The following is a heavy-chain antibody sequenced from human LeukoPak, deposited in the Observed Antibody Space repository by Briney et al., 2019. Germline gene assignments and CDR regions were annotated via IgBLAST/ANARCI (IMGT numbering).Heavy chain of an antibody. Sequence: ASVKVSCKASGGTFSSYAISWVRQAPGQGLEWMGRIIPILGIANYAQKFQGRVTITADKSTSTAYMELGSLRSEDTAVYYCARATSIGDSSSWNYFDYWGQGTLSPSPQ. CDR2: IIPILGIA. J-gene: IGHJ4*02. D-gene: IGHD6-13*01. CDR1: GGTFSSYA. CDR3: ARATSIGDSSSWNYFDY. V-gene: IGHV1-69*04.